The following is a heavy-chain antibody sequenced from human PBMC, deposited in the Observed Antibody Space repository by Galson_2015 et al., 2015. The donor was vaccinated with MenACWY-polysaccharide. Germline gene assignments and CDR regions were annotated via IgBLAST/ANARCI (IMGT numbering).Heavy chain of an antibody. V-gene: IGHV3-7*01. CDR2: INKEGREK. CDR3: ARGHYGMDV. Sequence: SLRLSCAVSGFTFKNYWMSWLRQAPGKGLEWVANINKEGREKHYVDSVEGRFTISRDNAKGSMYLQMNSLRVDDTAVYYWARGHYGMDVWGQGTTVTVS. CDR1: GFTFKNYW. J-gene: IGHJ6*02.